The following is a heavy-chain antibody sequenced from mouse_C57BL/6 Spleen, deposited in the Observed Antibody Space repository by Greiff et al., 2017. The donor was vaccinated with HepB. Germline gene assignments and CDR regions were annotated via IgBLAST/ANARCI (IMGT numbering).Heavy chain of an antibody. Sequence: QVQLQQPGAELVKPGASVKMSCKASGYTFTSYWITWVKQRPGQGLEWIGDIYPGSGSTNYNEKFKSKATLTVDTSSSTAYMQRSSLTSEDSAVYYCASGVDGYPAWFAYWGQGTLVTVSA. V-gene: IGHV1-55*01. J-gene: IGHJ3*01. CDR1: GYTFTSYW. D-gene: IGHD2-3*01. CDR3: ASGVDGYPAWFAY. CDR2: IYPGSGST.